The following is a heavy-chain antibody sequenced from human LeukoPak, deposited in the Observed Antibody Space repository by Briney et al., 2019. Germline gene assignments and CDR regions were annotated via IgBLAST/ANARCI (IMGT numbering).Heavy chain of an antibody. CDR3: ARGWGFDF. V-gene: IGHV6-1*01. CDR2: TYYRTKWCT. D-gene: IGHD7-27*01. J-gene: IGHJ4*02. CDR1: GDSVSSTNTA. Sequence: SQTLSLTCAISGDSVSSTNTAWNWIRQSPSRGLEWLGRTYYRTKWCTDYAVSVKSRITINPDTSKNQFSLQLNSLTPEDTAVYYCARGWGFDFWGQGTLVTVSS.